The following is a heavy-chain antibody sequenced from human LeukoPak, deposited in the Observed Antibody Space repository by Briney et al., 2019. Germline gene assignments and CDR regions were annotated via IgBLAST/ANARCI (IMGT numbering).Heavy chain of an antibody. CDR3: ARHPNGWFDP. CDR1: GGSISSYY. Sequence: SETLSLTCTVSGGSISSYYWSWIRQPPGKGLEWIGYIYYSGSTNYNPSLQSRVTMSIDTSKNQFSLELSSVTAADTAVYYCARHPNGWFDPWGQGTLVTVSS. J-gene: IGHJ5*02. V-gene: IGHV4-59*08. CDR2: IYYSGST.